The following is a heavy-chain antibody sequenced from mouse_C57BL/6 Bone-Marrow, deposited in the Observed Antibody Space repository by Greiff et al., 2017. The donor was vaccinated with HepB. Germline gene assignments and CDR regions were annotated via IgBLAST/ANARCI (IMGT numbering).Heavy chain of an antibody. D-gene: IGHD1-2*01. CDR1: GYTFTDYY. CDR3: AREGLLLLYWYFDV. Sequence: VKVVESGAELVRPGASVKLSCKASGYTFTDYYINWVKQRPGQGLEWIARIYPGSGNTYYNEKFKGKATLTAEKSSSTAYMQLSSLTSEDSAVYFCAREGLLLLYWYFDVWGTGTTVTVSS. J-gene: IGHJ1*03. V-gene: IGHV1-76*01. CDR2: IYPGSGNT.